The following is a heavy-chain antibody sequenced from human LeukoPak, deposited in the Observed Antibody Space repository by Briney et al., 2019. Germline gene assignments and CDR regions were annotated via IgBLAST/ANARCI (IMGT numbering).Heavy chain of an antibody. CDR1: GFTFSSYW. D-gene: IGHD3-10*01. CDR3: ARALRTASGYYFDY. CDR2: INSDGSST. V-gene: IGHV3-74*01. J-gene: IGHJ4*02. Sequence: GGSLRLSCAASGFTFSSYWMHWVRQAPGKGLVWVSRINSDGSSTSYADSVKGRFTISRDNAKNTLYLLMNSLRAEDTAVYYCARALRTASGYYFDYWGQGTLVTVSS.